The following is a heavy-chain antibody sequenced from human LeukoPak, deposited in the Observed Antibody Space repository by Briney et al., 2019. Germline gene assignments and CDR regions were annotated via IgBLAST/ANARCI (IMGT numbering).Heavy chain of an antibody. Sequence: GGPLRLSCAASGFTFSSYSMNWVRQATGKGLEWVSYISSSSSTIYYADSVKGRFTISRDNAKTSLYLQMNSLRAEDTAVYYCARDSVTRGAFDIWGQGTMVTVSS. D-gene: IGHD4-17*01. V-gene: IGHV3-48*01. CDR1: GFTFSSYS. J-gene: IGHJ3*02. CDR2: ISSSSSTI. CDR3: ARDSVTRGAFDI.